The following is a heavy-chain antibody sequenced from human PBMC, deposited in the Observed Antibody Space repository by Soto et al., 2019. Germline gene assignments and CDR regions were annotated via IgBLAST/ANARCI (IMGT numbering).Heavy chain of an antibody. CDR2: IIPIFGTA. V-gene: IGHV1-69*01. CDR1: GGTFSSYA. D-gene: IGHD2-15*01. CDR3: ATAGYCSGGSCYSWDYYYGMDV. Sequence: QVQLVQSGAEVKKPGSLVKVSCKASGGTFSSYAISWVRQAPGQGLEWMGGIIPIFGTANYAQKFQGRVTITADESTSTAYMELSSLRSEDTAVYYCATAGYCSGGSCYSWDYYYGMDVWGQGTTVTVSS. J-gene: IGHJ6*02.